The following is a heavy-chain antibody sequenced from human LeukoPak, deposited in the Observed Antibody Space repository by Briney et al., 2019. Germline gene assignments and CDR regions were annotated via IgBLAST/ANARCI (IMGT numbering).Heavy chain of an antibody. D-gene: IGHD3-10*01. CDR3: ASSPVRGYYYYYYGMDV. CDR1: GGTFSSYA. CDR2: IIPILGIA. Sequence: GASVKVSCKASGGTFSSYAISWVRQAPGQGLEWMGRIIPILGIANYAQKFQGRVTITADKSTSTAYMELSSLRSEDTAVYYCASSPVRGYYYYYYGMDVWGQGTTITVSS. J-gene: IGHJ6*02. V-gene: IGHV1-69*04.